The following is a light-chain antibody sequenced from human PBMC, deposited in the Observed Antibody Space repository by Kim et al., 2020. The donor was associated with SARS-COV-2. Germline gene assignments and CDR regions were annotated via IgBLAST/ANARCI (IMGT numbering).Light chain of an antibody. Sequence: DIQMTQSPSSLPASVGDRVTIACRASQTISTYLNWYQQKSGQAPRLLIYGASTLQGGVPSRFSGSGSGTEFTLTIANVQPEDLATYYCQQSHSAPITFGQGTRLEIK. CDR2: GAS. J-gene: IGKJ5*01. V-gene: IGKV1-39*01. CDR3: QQSHSAPIT. CDR1: QTISTY.